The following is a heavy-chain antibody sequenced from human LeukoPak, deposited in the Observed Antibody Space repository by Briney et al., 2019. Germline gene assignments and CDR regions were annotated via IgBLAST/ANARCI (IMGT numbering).Heavy chain of an antibody. CDR3: ATIVYGSGIYDAFDI. Sequence: HGESLKISCKGSGYSFTSYWIGWVRQMPGKGLEWMGIIYPGDSDTRYSPSFQGQVTISADKSISTAYLQWSSLKASDTAMYYCATIVYGSGIYDAFDIWGQGTMVTVSS. J-gene: IGHJ3*02. D-gene: IGHD3-10*01. CDR2: IYPGDSDT. V-gene: IGHV5-51*01. CDR1: GYSFTSYW.